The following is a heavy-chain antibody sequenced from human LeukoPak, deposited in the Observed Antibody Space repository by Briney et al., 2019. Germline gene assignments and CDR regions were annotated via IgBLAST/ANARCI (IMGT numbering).Heavy chain of an antibody. D-gene: IGHD3-10*01. CDR2: TFDSGST. J-gene: IGHJ4*02. CDR1: GGSISGYL. CDR3: VREIPHYGIDY. Sequence: PSETLSLTCTVSGGSISGYLWSWSRQPAGKGLEWVGRTFDSGSTSYNPSLESRVTMSVDTPKNQFSLRLSSVTAADTAVYFCVREIPHYGIDYWGQGTLVTVSS. V-gene: IGHV4-4*07.